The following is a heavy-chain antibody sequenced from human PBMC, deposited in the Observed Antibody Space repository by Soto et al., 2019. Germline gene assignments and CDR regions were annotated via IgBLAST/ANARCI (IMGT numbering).Heavy chain of an antibody. CDR2: INSDGSHT. J-gene: IGHJ5*01. V-gene: IGHV3-74*01. Sequence: EVQLVESGGGLVQPGGSLRLSCAASGFTFFAYWIHWVRQVPGKGLVWVSRINSDGSHTSYADSVRGRFTISRDNSKNTVYRQMNSLTAEDTAVYYCAKERDYGDYAGENLFDSWGQGSLVTVSS. CDR1: GFTFFAYW. CDR3: AKERDYGDYAGENLFDS. D-gene: IGHD4-17*01.